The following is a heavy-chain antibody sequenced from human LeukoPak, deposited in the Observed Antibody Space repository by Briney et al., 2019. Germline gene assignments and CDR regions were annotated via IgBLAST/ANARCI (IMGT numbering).Heavy chain of an antibody. V-gene: IGHV4-39*01. CDR3: ARLSAAGTISVDS. D-gene: IGHD6-13*01. CDR1: GGSISSYY. J-gene: IGHJ4*02. CDR2: IYYTGST. Sequence: TSETLSLTCTVSGGSISSYYWGWIRQPPGKGLEWIGNIYYTGSTYYNPSLKSRVTISVDRSKNQFSLKLSSVTAADTAVYYCARLSAAGTISVDSWGQGTLVTVSS.